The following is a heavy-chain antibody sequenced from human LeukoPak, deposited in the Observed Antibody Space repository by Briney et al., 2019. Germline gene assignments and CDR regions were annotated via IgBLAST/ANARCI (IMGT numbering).Heavy chain of an antibody. CDR3: ARDRTGYFDY. CDR2: IYYSGST. D-gene: IGHD1-1*01. V-gene: IGHV4-59*01. J-gene: IGHJ4*02. Sequence: SSETLSLTCTVSGGSISSYYWSWLRQPPGKGLEWIGYIYYSGSTNYNPSLKSRVTISVDTSKNQFSLKLSSVTAADTAVYYCARDRTGYFDYWGQGTLVTVSS. CDR1: GGSISSYY.